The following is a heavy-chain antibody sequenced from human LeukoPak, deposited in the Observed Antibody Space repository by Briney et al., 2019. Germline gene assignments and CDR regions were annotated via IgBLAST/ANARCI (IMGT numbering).Heavy chain of an antibody. CDR3: AAEGCSSTSCYPANY. CDR2: IVVGSGNI. CDR1: GFTFTSSA. Sequence: GASVKVSCKASGFTFTSSAMQWVRQARGQRLEWIGWIVVGSGNINYAQKFQERVTITRDMSTSTAYMELSSLRSEDTAVYYCAAEGCSSTSCYPANYWGQGTLVTVSS. V-gene: IGHV1-58*02. D-gene: IGHD2-2*01. J-gene: IGHJ4*02.